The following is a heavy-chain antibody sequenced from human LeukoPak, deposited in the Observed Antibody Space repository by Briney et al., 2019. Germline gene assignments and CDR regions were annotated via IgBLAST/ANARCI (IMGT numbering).Heavy chain of an antibody. D-gene: IGHD2-15*01. J-gene: IGHJ4*02. CDR2: LYSGGST. CDR3: ARAPRMVYFDY. CDR1: GFTLSSNY. V-gene: IGHV3-53*01. Sequence: GGSLRLSCAASGFTLSSNYMTWVRQAPGKGLEWVSVLYSGGSTYYADSVKGRFTISRDNYKNTLYLQMNSLRAEDTAVYYCARAPRMVYFDYWGQGTLVTVSS.